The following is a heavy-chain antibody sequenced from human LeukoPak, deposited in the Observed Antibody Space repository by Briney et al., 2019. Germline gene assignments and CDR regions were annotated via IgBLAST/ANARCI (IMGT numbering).Heavy chain of an antibody. D-gene: IGHD5-18*01. CDR2: ISYDGSNK. CDR1: GFTFSSYA. Sequence: PGGSLRLSCAASGFTFSSYAMHWVRQAPGKGLEWVAVISYDGSNKYYADSVKGRFTISRDNSKNTLYLQMNSLRAEDTAVYYCARGRGYSYDNAFDIWGQGTMVTVSS. CDR3: ARGRGYSYDNAFDI. V-gene: IGHV3-30-3*01. J-gene: IGHJ3*02.